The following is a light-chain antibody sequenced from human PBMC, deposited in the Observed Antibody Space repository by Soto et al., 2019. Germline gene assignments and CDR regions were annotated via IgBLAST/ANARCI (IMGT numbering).Light chain of an antibody. CDR1: QSVRTNY. CDR3: QQRSNWPPIT. Sequence: EIVLTQSPGTLSLSPGERATLSCRASQSVRTNYLAWYQQKPGQAPTLLIYGASIRAAGIPARFSGSGFGTDFTLTISSLEPEDAAVYYCQQRSNWPPITFGQGNDWRL. V-gene: IGKV3-11*01. CDR2: GAS. J-gene: IGKJ5*01.